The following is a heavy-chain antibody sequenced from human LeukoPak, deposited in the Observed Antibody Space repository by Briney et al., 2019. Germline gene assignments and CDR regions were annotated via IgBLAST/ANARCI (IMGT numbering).Heavy chain of an antibody. J-gene: IGHJ4*02. CDR1: GFTFSSYA. V-gene: IGHV3-30-3*01. D-gene: IGHD1-20*01. CDR3: ARGRSISGGTLEDF. Sequence: PGGSLRLSCAASGFTFSSYAMYWVRQAPGKGLEWVALMSYDGSNKYYADSVKGRFTISRDNSKNTLYLQMNSLRAEDTAVYYCARGRSISGGTLEDFWGQGTLVTVSS. CDR2: MSYDGSNK.